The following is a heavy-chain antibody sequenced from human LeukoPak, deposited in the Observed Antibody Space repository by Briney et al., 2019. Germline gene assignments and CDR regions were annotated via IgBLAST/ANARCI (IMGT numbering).Heavy chain of an antibody. CDR2: VAYSGST. J-gene: IGHJ5*02. CDR3: ARTVSGYYFNA. D-gene: IGHD5-12*01. Sequence: SETLSLTCTVSGGSTNSYYWSWIRQSPGKGLEWIGYVAYSGSTNYNPSHKSRVTISLDTSKNQFSLKLSSVTAAVTAVYYCARTVSGYYFNAWGPGTLVTVSS. CDR1: GGSTNSYY. V-gene: IGHV4-59*01.